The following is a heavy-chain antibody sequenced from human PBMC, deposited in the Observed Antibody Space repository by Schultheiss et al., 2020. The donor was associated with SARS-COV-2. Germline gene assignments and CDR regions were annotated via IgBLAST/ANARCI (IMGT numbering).Heavy chain of an antibody. CDR3: ARHNTVTTAWFDY. CDR2: IYHSGST. V-gene: IGHV4-4*02. J-gene: IGHJ4*02. D-gene: IGHD4-17*01. Sequence: SETLSLTCAVSGGSISSSNWWSWVRQPPGKGLEWIGEIYHSGSTYYNPSLKSRVTISVDTSKNQFSLKLSSVTAADTAVYYCARHNTVTTAWFDYWGQGTLVTVSS. CDR1: GGSISSSNW.